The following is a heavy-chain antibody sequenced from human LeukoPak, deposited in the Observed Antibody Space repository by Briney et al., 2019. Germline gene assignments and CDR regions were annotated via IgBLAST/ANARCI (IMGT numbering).Heavy chain of an antibody. CDR3: ARDDVTIFGGGYFDY. CDR2: IYYSGST. Sequence: WIRQPPGKGLEWIGYIYYSGSTYYNPSLKSRVTISVDTSKNQFSLKLSSVTAADTAVYYCARDDVTIFGGGYFDYWGQGTLVTVSS. V-gene: IGHV4-30-4*01. D-gene: IGHD3-3*01. J-gene: IGHJ4*02.